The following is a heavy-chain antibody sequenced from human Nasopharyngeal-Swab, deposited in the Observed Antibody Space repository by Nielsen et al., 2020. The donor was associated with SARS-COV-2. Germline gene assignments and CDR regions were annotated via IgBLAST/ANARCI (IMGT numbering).Heavy chain of an antibody. Sequence: VRQAPGKGLEWVAVISYDGSNKYYADSVKGRFTISRDNAKNSLYLQMNSLRAEDTAVYYCARGFYYGSGSQGFDYWGQGTLVTVSS. D-gene: IGHD3-10*01. J-gene: IGHJ4*02. CDR3: ARGFYYGSGSQGFDY. V-gene: IGHV3-33*05. CDR2: ISYDGSNK.